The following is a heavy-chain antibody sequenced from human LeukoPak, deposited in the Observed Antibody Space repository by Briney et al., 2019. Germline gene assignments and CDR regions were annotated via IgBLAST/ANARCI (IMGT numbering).Heavy chain of an antibody. D-gene: IGHD1-14*01. J-gene: IGHJ3*02. CDR2: ISSSGTTI. Sequence: GESLRLSCAASGFIFSSYSMNWVRQAPGKGLEWVSYISSSGTTIYYADSVKGRFTISRDNAQNSVYLQMNSLRAEDTAVYYCANLKPPAPDGLDIWGQGTLITVSS. CDR3: ANLKPPAPDGLDI. V-gene: IGHV3-48*01. CDR1: GFIFSSYS.